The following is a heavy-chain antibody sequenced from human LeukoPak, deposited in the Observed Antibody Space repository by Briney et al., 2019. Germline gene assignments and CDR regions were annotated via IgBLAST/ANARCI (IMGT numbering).Heavy chain of an antibody. V-gene: IGHV3-23*01. Sequence: GGSLRLSCAASGFTFSIYAMSWVRQAPGKGLEWVSTLTFSGGSTYYADSVKGRFTISRDNSKNTLYLQMNSLRAEDTAVYYCAKGRSEYAYTSDALDVWGQGTMITVSS. CDR2: LTFSGGST. CDR3: AKGRSEYAYTSDALDV. J-gene: IGHJ3*01. D-gene: IGHD2-2*02. CDR1: GFTFSIYA.